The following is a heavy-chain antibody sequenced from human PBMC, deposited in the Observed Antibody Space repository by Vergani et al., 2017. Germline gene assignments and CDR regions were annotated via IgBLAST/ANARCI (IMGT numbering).Heavy chain of an antibody. V-gene: IGHV3-23*04. CDR2: ISGSGGST. J-gene: IGHJ4*02. CDR1: GFTFSSYA. Sequence: VQLVESGGGVVQPGRSLRLSCAASGFTFSSYAMSWVRQAPGKGLEWVSAISGSGGSTYYADSVKGRFTISRDNSKNTLYLQMNSLRAEDTAVYYCAKDPDSGYVQYYFDYWGQGTLVTVSS. D-gene: IGHD5-12*01. CDR3: AKDPDSGYVQYYFDY.